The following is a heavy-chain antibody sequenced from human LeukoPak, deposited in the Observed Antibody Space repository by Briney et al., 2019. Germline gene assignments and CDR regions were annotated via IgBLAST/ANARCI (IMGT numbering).Heavy chain of an antibody. J-gene: IGHJ3*02. D-gene: IGHD3-10*01. CDR2: IYYSGST. CDR1: GYSISRSNFY. V-gene: IGHV4-39*01. CDR3: ARRFAPSRNDAFDI. Sequence: SETLSLTCTVSGYSISRSNFYWGWIRQPPGKGLEWIGTIYYSGSTYYNPSLKSRVTISVDTSKNQFSLKLSSVTASDTAVYYCARRFAPSRNDAFDIWGQGTMVTVSS.